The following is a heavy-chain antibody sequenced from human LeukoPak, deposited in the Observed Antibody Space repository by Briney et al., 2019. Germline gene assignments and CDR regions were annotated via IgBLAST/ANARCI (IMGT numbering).Heavy chain of an antibody. V-gene: IGHV3-21*01. J-gene: IGHJ4*02. Sequence: GGSLRLSCAASAFTFSTYSMNWVRQTPGKGPEWVSSISGSSSYIYYADSVKGRFAISRDNAKNSLYLQMSSLRAEDTAVYFCARLRQFGEPALYYFDYWGQGTLVTVSS. CDR2: ISGSSSYI. D-gene: IGHD3-10*01. CDR3: ARLRQFGEPALYYFDY. CDR1: AFTFSTYS.